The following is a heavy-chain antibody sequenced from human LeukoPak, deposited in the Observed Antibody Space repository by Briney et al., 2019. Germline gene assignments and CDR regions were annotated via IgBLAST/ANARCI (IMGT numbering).Heavy chain of an antibody. CDR1: GGTFSSYA. CDR2: INPSGGST. CDR3: ARGGYGDYVFDY. Sequence: ASVKVSCKASGGTFSSYAISWVRQAPGQGLEWMGIINPSGGSTSYAQKFQGRVTMTRDTSTSTVYMELSSLRSEDTAVYYCARGGYGDYVFDYWGQGTLVTVSS. V-gene: IGHV1-46*01. D-gene: IGHD4-17*01. J-gene: IGHJ4*02.